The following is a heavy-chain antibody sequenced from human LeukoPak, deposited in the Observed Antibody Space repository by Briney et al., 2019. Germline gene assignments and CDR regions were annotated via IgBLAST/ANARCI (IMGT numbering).Heavy chain of an antibody. V-gene: IGHV3-53*01. CDR2: IYSSGSI. CDR1: GFTVSSNY. CDR3: ARGHPHSSIWYGCFDY. Sequence: PGGSLRLSCAASGFTVSSNYMTWVRQAPGKGLEWVSIIYSSGSIYYADSVKGRFTISRDNSKNTLYLQMNSLRVDDTAVYYCARGHPHSSIWYGCFDYWGHGTLVTVSS. D-gene: IGHD6-13*01. J-gene: IGHJ4*01.